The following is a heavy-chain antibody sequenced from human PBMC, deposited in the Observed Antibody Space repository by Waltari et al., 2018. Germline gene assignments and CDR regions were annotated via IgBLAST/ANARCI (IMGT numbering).Heavy chain of an antibody. CDR2: IADDGYNK. J-gene: IGHJ6*02. D-gene: IGHD1-1*01. Sequence: QLQLAESGGGVVQPGKSLTLACTGSGFTFSRYSIHWVRQGPGKGLGWVAVIADDGYNKNYAFSVMGRFNISRDDSKNTVYLQMNSLRGDDTAVYYCARDRIPGSNGYGMDVWGQGTTVLVSS. CDR3: ARDRIPGSNGYGMDV. CDR1: GFTFSRYS. V-gene: IGHV3-30-3*01.